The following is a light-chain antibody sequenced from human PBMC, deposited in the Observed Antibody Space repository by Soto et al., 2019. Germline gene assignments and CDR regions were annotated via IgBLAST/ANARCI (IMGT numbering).Light chain of an antibody. J-gene: IGLJ2*01. CDR3: GADHGSGSNFFVV. CDR2: VGTGGIVG. Sequence: QSVLTQPPSASASLGASVTLTCTLSSGYSNYKVDWYQQRPGKGPRFVMRVGTGGIVGSKGDGIPDRFSVLGSGLNRYLTIKNIQAEDESDYHCGADHGSGSNFFVVFGGGTKLTVL. V-gene: IGLV9-49*01. CDR1: SGYSNYK.